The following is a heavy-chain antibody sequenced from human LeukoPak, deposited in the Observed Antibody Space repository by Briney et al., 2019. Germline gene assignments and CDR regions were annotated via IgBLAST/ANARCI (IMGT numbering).Heavy chain of an antibody. D-gene: IGHD6-6*01. CDR1: GGSISSSSYY. CDR2: IYTSGST. J-gene: IGHJ4*02. V-gene: IGHV4-39*07. CDR3: AREGSMTARPFVSIDY. Sequence: SETLSLTCTVSGGSISSSSYYWGWIRQPPGKGLEWIGSIYTSGSTNYNPSLKSRVTMSVDTSKNQFSLKLSSVTAADTAVYYCAREGSMTARPFVSIDYWGQGTLVTISS.